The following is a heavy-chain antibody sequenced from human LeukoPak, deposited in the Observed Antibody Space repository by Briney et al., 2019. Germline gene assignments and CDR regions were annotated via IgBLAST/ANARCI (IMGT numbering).Heavy chain of an antibody. CDR3: ARDSLAYCGGDCYDHNWFDP. J-gene: IGHJ5*02. CDR2: ISGSGGST. CDR1: GFTFGSYA. D-gene: IGHD2-21*02. V-gene: IGHV3-23*01. Sequence: PGGSLRLSCAASGFTFGSYAMSWVRQAPGKGLEWVSAISGSGGSTYYADSVKGRFTISRDNSKNTLYLQMNSLRAEDTAVYYCARDSLAYCGGDCYDHNWFDPWGQGTLVTVSS.